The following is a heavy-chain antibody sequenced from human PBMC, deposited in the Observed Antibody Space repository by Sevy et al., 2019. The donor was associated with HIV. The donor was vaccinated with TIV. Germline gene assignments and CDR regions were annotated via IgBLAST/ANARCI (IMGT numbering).Heavy chain of an antibody. J-gene: IGHJ3*02. Sequence: GGSLRLSCAASGLTFSSYAMSWVRQAPGKGLEWVSAISGSGGSTYYADSVKGRFTISRDNSKNTLYLQMNSLRAEDTAVCYCAKGGRDFVVVPAANGGAFDIWGQGIMVTVSS. V-gene: IGHV3-23*01. CDR2: ISGSGGST. D-gene: IGHD2-2*01. CDR3: AKGGRDFVVVPAANGGAFDI. CDR1: GLTFSSYA.